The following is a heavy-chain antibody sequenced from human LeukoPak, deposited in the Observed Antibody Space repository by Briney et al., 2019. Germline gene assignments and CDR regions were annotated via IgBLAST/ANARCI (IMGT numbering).Heavy chain of an antibody. CDR3: AREISGDYYMDV. V-gene: IGHV1-46*01. J-gene: IGHJ6*03. CDR1: GYTFTSYY. CDR2: INPSGGST. Sequence: ASVKVSCKASGYTFTSYYMHWVRQAPGQGLEWMGIINPSGGSTSYAQKFQGRVTMTRDMSTSTVYMELSSLRSEDTAVYYCAREISGDYYMDVWGKGTTVTVSS.